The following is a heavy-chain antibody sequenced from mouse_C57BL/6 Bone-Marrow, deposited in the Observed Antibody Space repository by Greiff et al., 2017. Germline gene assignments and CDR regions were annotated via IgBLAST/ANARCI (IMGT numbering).Heavy chain of an antibody. V-gene: IGHV1-85*01. J-gene: IGHJ1*03. CDR3: ARDYGSSYWYFDV. Sequence: VQVVESGPELVQPGASVKLSCKASGYTFTGYDINWVKQRPGQGLEWIGWIYPRDGSTKYNEKFKGKATLTVDTSSSTAYMELHSLTSEDSAVYYCARDYGSSYWYFDVWGTGTTVTVSA. D-gene: IGHD1-1*01. CDR1: GYTFTGYD. CDR2: IYPRDGST.